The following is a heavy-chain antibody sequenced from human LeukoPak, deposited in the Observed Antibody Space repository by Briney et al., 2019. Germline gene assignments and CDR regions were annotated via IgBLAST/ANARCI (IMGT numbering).Heavy chain of an antibody. CDR2: IKQDGSEK. J-gene: IGHJ6*03. D-gene: IGHD6-13*01. V-gene: IGHV3-7*01. CDR3: ARGSSPHYYYYYYMDV. CDR1: GFTFSSYW. Sequence: GGSLRLSCAASGFTFSSYWMSWVRQAPGKGLEWVANIKQDGSEKYYVDSVKGRFTTSRDNAKNSLYLQMNSLRAEDTAVYYCARGSSPHYYYYYYMDVWGKGTTVTVSS.